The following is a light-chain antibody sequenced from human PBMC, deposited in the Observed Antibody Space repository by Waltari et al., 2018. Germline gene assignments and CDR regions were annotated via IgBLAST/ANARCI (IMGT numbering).Light chain of an antibody. J-gene: IGKJ2*01. CDR1: QSISRY. Sequence: DLQMTQSPSSLSAFVGDRVTITCRASQSISRYLNWYQQKPGKAPKLRIYAASSLQSGVPSRVSGSGSGTDFTVNISSLQPEDFATYCCQQSYNTHFTFGQGTKLEMK. CDR2: AAS. V-gene: IGKV1-39*01. CDR3: QQSYNTHFT.